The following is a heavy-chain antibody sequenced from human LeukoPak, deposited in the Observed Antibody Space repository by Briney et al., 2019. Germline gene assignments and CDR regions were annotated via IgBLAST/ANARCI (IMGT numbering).Heavy chain of an antibody. Sequence: SETLSLTCTVSGGSISSSSYYWSWIRQPPGKGLEWIGYIYYSGSTNYNPSLKSRVTISVDTSKNQFSLKLSSVTAADTAVYYCARETYYYDSSGYPLLYYFDYWGQGTLVTVTS. V-gene: IGHV4-61*01. CDR2: IYYSGST. D-gene: IGHD3-22*01. CDR1: GGSISSSSYY. CDR3: ARETYYYDSSGYPLLYYFDY. J-gene: IGHJ4*02.